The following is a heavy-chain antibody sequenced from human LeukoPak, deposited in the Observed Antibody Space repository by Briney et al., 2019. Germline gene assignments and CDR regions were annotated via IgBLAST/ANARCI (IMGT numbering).Heavy chain of an antibody. CDR1: GFTFSSYW. J-gene: IGHJ4*02. D-gene: IGHD1-26*01. CDR3: IRGGPVSAAGSYFYFDN. V-gene: IGHV3-7*01. Sequence: GGSLRLSCAASGFTFSSYWMSWVRQAPGKGLEWVANIKQDGSEKYYVDSVKGRFTISRDNAKNSLYLQMNSLRAEDTAVYYCIRGGPVSAAGSYFYFDNWGQGTLVTVSS. CDR2: IKQDGSEK.